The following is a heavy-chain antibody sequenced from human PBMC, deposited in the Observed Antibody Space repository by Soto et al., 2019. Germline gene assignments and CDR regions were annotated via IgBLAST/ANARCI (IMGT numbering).Heavy chain of an antibody. CDR2: IYYSGST. Sequence: SETLSLTCTVSGGSISSGGYYWSWIRQHPGKGLEWIGYIYYSGSTYYNPSLKSRVTISVDTSKNQFSLKLSSVTAADTAVYYCARDSINTAMVPDYYYGMDVWGQGTTVT. J-gene: IGHJ6*02. D-gene: IGHD5-18*01. V-gene: IGHV4-31*03. CDR1: GGSISSGGYY. CDR3: ARDSINTAMVPDYYYGMDV.